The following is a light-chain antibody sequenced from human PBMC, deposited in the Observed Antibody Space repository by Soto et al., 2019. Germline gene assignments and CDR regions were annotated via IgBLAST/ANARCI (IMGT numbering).Light chain of an antibody. CDR1: QSITSTF. CDR3: QQYCSSPRT. CDR2: DVS. J-gene: IGKJ1*01. Sequence: EIVLTQSPGTLSLSPGERATLSCRASQSITSTFLGWYQQKPGQAPRPLIYDVSRRATGIPDRFSASGSGTDCTLTISILQPADVAVYYRQQYCSSPRTFGQGTQVELK. V-gene: IGKV3-20*01.